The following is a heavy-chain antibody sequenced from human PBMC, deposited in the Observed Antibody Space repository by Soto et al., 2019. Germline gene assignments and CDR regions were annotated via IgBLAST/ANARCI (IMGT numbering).Heavy chain of an antibody. CDR2: IDPSDSYT. CDR3: ARVLYSGYYPGDY. Sequence: EVQLVQSGAEVKKPGESLTISCKGSGYSFTNYWISWVRQMPGKGLEWMGRIDPSDSYTNYSPSFQGHVTISVDKSISTAYLQWSSLKASDTAMYYCARVLYSGYYPGDYWGQGTLVTVSP. CDR1: GYSFTNYW. J-gene: IGHJ4*02. V-gene: IGHV5-10-1*03. D-gene: IGHD5-12*01.